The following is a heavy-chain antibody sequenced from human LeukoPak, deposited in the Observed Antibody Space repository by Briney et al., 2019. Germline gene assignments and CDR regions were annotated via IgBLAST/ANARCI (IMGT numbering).Heavy chain of an antibody. CDR1: GGAFSSYD. CDR3: ARDRTAIDY. V-gene: IGHV1-69*13. CDR2: ITPIFGTA. Sequence: SVKVSCKTSGGAFSSYDISWLRQAPGQGLEWMGGITPIFGTANYAQKFQGRVTITAVESMSTAYMELSSLRSEDTAVYYCARDRTAIDYWGQGTLVTVSS. J-gene: IGHJ4*02. D-gene: IGHD5-18*01.